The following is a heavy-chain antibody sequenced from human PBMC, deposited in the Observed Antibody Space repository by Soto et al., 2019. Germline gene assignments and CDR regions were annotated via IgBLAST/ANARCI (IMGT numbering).Heavy chain of an antibody. Sequence: GGSLRLSCAASGFTFSSYAMSWVRQAPGKGLEWVSAISGSGGSTYYADSVKGRFTISRDNSKNTLYLQMNSLRAEDTAVYYCTKYRVGLGGITIFWSHDAFDIWGQGTMVTVSS. D-gene: IGHD3-9*01. CDR1: GFTFSSYA. J-gene: IGHJ3*02. CDR2: ISGSGGST. CDR3: TKYRVGLGGITIFWSHDAFDI. V-gene: IGHV3-23*01.